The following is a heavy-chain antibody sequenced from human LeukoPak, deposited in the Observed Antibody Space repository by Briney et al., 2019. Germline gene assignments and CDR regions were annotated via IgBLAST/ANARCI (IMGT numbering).Heavy chain of an antibody. D-gene: IGHD5-24*01. J-gene: IGHJ3*02. CDR1: GGTFSSYA. CDR2: IIPIFGIA. Sequence: SVKVSCKASGGTFSSYAISWVRQAPGQGLEWMGRIIPIFGIANYAQKFQGRVTITADKSTSTAYMELSSLRSEDTAVYYCARDQRREMAAIGNAFDIWGQGTMVTVSS. CDR3: ARDQRREMAAIGNAFDI. V-gene: IGHV1-69*04.